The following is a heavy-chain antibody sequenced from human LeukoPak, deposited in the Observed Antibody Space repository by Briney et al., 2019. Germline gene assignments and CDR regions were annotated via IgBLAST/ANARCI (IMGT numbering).Heavy chain of an antibody. CDR3: ARAGYTISYYSLDY. CDR1: GGSINSYY. CDR2: IYTTGST. V-gene: IGHV4-4*07. D-gene: IGHD1-26*01. Sequence: WETLSLTCTVSGGSINSYYWGWIRQPAGKGLEWIGRIYTTGSTHYNPSLKSRLTISVDTSKNQFSLKLTSVTAADTAMYYCARAGYTISYYSLDYWGQGALVSVSS. J-gene: IGHJ4*02.